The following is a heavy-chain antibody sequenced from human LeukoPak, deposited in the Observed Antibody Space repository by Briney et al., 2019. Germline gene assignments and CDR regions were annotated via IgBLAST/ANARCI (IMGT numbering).Heavy chain of an antibody. V-gene: IGHV3-23*01. CDR3: AKDRDYGDNFDY. Sequence: GGSLRLSCAASGFTFSSYAMSWVRQATGKGLEWVSAISGSGGSTYYADSVKGRFTISRDNSKNTLYLQMNSLRAEDTAVYYCAKDRDYGDNFDYWGQGTLVTVSS. CDR1: GFTFSSYA. J-gene: IGHJ4*02. D-gene: IGHD4-17*01. CDR2: ISGSGGST.